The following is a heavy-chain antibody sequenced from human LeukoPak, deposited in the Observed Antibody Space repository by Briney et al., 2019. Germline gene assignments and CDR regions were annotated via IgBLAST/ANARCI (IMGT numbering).Heavy chain of an antibody. J-gene: IGHJ4*02. CDR3: ARAYSAYDSFDY. CDR2: IYYSGST. CDR1: GGSISSYY. Sequence: SETLSLTCTVSGGSISSYYWSWIRQPPGKGLEGIGYIYYSGSTNYNPSLKSRVTISVDTSKNQFFLKVSSVTAADTAVYYCARAYSAYDSFDYWGQGTLVTVSS. D-gene: IGHD5-12*01. V-gene: IGHV4-59*01.